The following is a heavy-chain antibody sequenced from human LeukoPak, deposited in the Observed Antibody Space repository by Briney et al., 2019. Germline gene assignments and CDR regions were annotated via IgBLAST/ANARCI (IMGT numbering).Heavy chain of an antibody. CDR3: ACPYRSRFDY. D-gene: IGHD6-13*01. CDR2: ITNSGSDI. Sequence: GGSLRLSCVVSGFTFSDFHMSWLRQAPGKGLEWISYITNSGSDIEYADSVKGRFTISWDNAKKSLYLEMNTLRAEDTAIYYCACPYRSRFDYWGQGTLVTVSS. J-gene: IGHJ4*02. CDR1: GFTFSDFH. V-gene: IGHV3-11*01.